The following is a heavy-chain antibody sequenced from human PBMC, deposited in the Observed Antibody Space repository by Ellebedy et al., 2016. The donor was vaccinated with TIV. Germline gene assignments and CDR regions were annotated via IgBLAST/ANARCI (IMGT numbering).Heavy chain of an antibody. V-gene: IGHV3-23*01. CDR3: AMTTVTTRYYGMDV. CDR1: GFTFSSYA. J-gene: IGHJ6*02. D-gene: IGHD4-11*01. CDR2: ISGSGGST. Sequence: GESLKISCAASGFTFSSYAMSWVRQAPGKGLEWVSAISGSGGSTYYADSVKGRFTISRDNSKNTLYLQMNSLRAEDTAVYYCAMTTVTTRYYGMDVWGQGTTVTVSS.